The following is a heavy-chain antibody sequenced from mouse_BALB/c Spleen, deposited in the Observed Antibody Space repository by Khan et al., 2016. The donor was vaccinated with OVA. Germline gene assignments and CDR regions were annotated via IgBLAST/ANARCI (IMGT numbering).Heavy chain of an antibody. CDR3: ARAYYRYDGYYAMDY. D-gene: IGHD2-14*01. J-gene: IGHJ4*01. V-gene: IGHV2-6-4*01. CDR1: GFSLSRYN. Sequence: QVQLKESGPGLVAPSQSLSITCTVSGFSLSRYNVNWVRQPPGKGLEWLGMIWGGGGTDYNSTLKSRLTIRRDNSKSQVFLKMNSLQTDDTAMYYCARAYYRYDGYYAMDYWSQGTSVTVSS. CDR2: IWGGGGT.